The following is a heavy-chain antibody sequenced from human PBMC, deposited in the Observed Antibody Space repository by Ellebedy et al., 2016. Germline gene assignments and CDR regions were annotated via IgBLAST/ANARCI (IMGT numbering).Heavy chain of an antibody. V-gene: IGHV1-46*01. D-gene: IGHD2-15*01. CDR3: ARDKELDIVVVVAATGYYYGMDV. CDR1: GYTFTSYY. CDR2: INPSGGST. J-gene: IGHJ6*02. Sequence: ASVKVSCXASGYTFTSYYMHWVRQAPGQGLEWMGIINPSGGSTSYAQKFQGRVTMTRDTSTSTVYMELSSLRSEDTAVYYCARDKELDIVVVVAATGYYYGMDVWGQGTTVTVSS.